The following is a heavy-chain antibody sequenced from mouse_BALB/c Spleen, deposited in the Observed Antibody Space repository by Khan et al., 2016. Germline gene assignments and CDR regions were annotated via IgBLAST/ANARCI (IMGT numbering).Heavy chain of an antibody. CDR1: GYSITSDYA. D-gene: IGHD3-3*01. V-gene: IGHV3-2*02. CDR2: ISYSGST. J-gene: IGHJ3*01. CDR3: AVEGTPFAY. Sequence: QLQESGPGLVKPSQSLSLTCTVTGYSITSDYAWNWIRQFPGNKLEWMGYISYSGSTRFNPSLKSRISITRDTSKNQFFLQLNSVTSEDTATYYCAVEGTPFAYWGQGTLVTVSA.